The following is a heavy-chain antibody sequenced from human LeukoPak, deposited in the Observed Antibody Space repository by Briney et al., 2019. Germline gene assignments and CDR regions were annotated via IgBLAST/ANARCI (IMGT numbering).Heavy chain of an antibody. J-gene: IGHJ5*02. Sequence: GGSLRLSCAASGFTFDDYAMHWVRQAPGKGLEWVSLISGDGGSTYYADSVTGRFTISRDNSKNSLYLQMNSLRTADTALYYCAKDPGNGYDFWSGYSDNWFDPWGQGTLVTVSS. CDR3: AKDPGNGYDFWSGYSDNWFDP. V-gene: IGHV3-43*02. D-gene: IGHD3-3*01. CDR2: ISGDGGST. CDR1: GFTFDDYA.